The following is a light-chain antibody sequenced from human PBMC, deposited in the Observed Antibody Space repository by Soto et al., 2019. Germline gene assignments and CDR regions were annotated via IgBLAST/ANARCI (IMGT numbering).Light chain of an antibody. CDR1: SSDVDGYNY. V-gene: IGLV2-11*01. J-gene: IGLJ1*01. Sequence: QSALTQPRSVSGSPGQSVTLSCTGTSSDVDGYNYVTWYQQYPGKAPKVMIYDVKTRPSGVPDRFSGSKSGNTASLTISGLQAEDEADYYCCSYAGDYTFVFGTGTKLTVL. CDR3: CSYAGDYTFV. CDR2: DVK.